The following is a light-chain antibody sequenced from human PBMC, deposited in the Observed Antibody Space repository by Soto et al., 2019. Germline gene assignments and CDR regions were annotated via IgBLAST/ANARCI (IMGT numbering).Light chain of an antibody. V-gene: IGKV1-5*03. Sequence: DIQMTQSPSTLSGSVGDRVTITCRASQTISSWLAWYQQKPGKAPKLLIYKASTLKSGVPSRFSGSGSGIEFILTISSLQPDDFANYYCQHYNSYSEAFGQGTKVDIK. CDR3: QHYNSYSEA. J-gene: IGKJ1*01. CDR2: KAS. CDR1: QTISSW.